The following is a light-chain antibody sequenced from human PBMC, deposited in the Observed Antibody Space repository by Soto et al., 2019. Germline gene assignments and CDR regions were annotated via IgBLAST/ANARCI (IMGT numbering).Light chain of an antibody. Sequence: QSALTQPASVSGSPGQSITISCTGTSSDVGGHNYVPWYQHHPGKAPKLLIYEVTDRPSGVSNRFSGSKSGNTASLTISGLQAEDEADYFCSSYSSSVTLVFGGGTKLTVL. CDR3: SSYSSSVTLV. CDR2: EVT. V-gene: IGLV2-14*01. J-gene: IGLJ3*02. CDR1: SSDVGGHNY.